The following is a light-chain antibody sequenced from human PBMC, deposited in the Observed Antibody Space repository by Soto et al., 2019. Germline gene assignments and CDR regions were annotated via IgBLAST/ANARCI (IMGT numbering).Light chain of an antibody. V-gene: IGKV1-5*03. CDR1: QSISSW. Sequence: DIQMTQSPSTLSASVGDRVTITCRASQSISSWLAWYQQKPGKAPKLLIYKASSLESGVPSRFSGSGSGTEFILTISSLQPDDSATYYCQQSRAFGQRTKVEIK. CDR3: QQSRA. CDR2: KAS. J-gene: IGKJ1*01.